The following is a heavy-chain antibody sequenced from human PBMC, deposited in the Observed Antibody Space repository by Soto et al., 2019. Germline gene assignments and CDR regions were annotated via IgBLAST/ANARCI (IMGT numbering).Heavy chain of an antibody. V-gene: IGHV3-23*01. D-gene: IGHD3-3*01. Sequence: PGGSLRLSCAASGFTFSSYAMSWVRQAPGKGLERVSAISGSSGSTYYADSVKGRFTISRDNSKNTLYLQMNSLRAEGTAVYYCAKGPSRITIFGVVITRYNWFDPWGQGTLVTVSS. J-gene: IGHJ5*02. CDR2: ISGSSGST. CDR1: GFTFSSYA. CDR3: AKGPSRITIFGVVITRYNWFDP.